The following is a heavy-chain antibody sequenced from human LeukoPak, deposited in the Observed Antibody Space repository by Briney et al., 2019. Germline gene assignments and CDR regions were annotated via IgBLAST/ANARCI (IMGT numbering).Heavy chain of an antibody. CDR3: ARVDLRWFDP. V-gene: IGHV4-39*07. D-gene: IGHD4-17*01. J-gene: IGHJ5*02. CDR1: GGSISHRGDY. CDR2: LYYSGSA. Sequence: SETLSLTCTVSGGSISHRGDYWGWIRQPPGKGLEWIGSLYYSGSAYYNPSLESRVTMSVLTSKNQFSLRLSSVTAADTAVYYCARVDLRWFDPWGQGTLVTVSS.